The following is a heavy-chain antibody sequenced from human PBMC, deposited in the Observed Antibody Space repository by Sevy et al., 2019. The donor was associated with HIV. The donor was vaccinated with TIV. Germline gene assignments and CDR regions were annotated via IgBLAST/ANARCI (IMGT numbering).Heavy chain of an antibody. J-gene: IGHJ4*02. CDR2: ISYDGSSK. CDR1: GVIFSSDG. Sequence: GGSLRLSCAASGVIFSSDGMHWVRQAPGKGLEWVTIISYDGSSKYYADSLKGRFTISRDNSENILYLQMNSLRTDDTAVYYCVKGGVTWELLDYWGQGTLVTVSS. V-gene: IGHV3-30*18. CDR3: VKGGVTWELLDY. D-gene: IGHD1-26*01.